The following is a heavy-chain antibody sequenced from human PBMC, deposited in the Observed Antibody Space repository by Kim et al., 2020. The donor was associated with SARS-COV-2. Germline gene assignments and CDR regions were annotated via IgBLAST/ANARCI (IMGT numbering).Heavy chain of an antibody. CDR3: ATAKEGVVTAILCSDY. CDR1: GFTFSSYA. CDR2: INGGGGNT. J-gene: IGHJ4*02. V-gene: IGHV3-23*01. D-gene: IGHD2-21*02. Sequence: GGSLRLSCAVSGFTFSSYAMTWVRQPPGKGLEWVSAINGGGGNTYYADSVKGRFTISRDKSKNTLYLQMNSLRAEDTAVYYCATAKEGVVTAILCSDYWGQGTLVTVSS.